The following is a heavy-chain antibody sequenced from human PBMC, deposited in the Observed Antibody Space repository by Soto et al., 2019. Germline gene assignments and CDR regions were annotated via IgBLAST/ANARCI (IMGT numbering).Heavy chain of an antibody. CDR2: IYYSGGT. J-gene: IGHJ2*01. CDR3: VRVNWTYWYFDL. CDR1: VGSGRSGAHY. Sequence: SQSLSITGTVSVGSGRSGAHYWSWLLQPPGKGLEWIGFIYYSGGTNYNPSLESRVTISIDTSKNQFSLSPTSVTAADTAVYYCVRVNWTYWYFDLWGRGTLVTVSS. V-gene: IGHV4-61*08. D-gene: IGHD1-1*01.